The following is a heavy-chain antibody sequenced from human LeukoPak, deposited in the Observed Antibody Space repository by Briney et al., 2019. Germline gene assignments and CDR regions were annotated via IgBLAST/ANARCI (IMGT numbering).Heavy chain of an antibody. J-gene: IGHJ4*02. CDR3: ARDVVVAPAAHFYFDY. CDR1: GYTFTDYY. Sequence: ASVKVSCKASGYTFTDYYMHWVRQAPGQGLEWMGWINPDTGGTNYAQNFQGSITMTRDTSISTAYMELNRLRSDDTAVYYCARDVVVAPAAHFYFDYWGQGTLVTVSS. D-gene: IGHD2-2*01. V-gene: IGHV1-2*02. CDR2: INPDTGGT.